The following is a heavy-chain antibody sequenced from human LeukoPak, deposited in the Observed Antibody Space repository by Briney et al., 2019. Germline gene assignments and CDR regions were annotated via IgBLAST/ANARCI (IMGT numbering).Heavy chain of an antibody. Sequence: GGSLRLSCAASGFTFSDYYMSWIRQAPGKGLEWVSYISGASAYTNYADSVKGRFTISRDNAKNSLYLQMNSLRDEDTAVYYCATEVLGYFDSWGQGTLVTVSS. CDR3: ATEVLGYFDS. J-gene: IGHJ4*02. CDR2: ISGASAYT. D-gene: IGHD2/OR15-2a*01. CDR1: GFTFSDYY. V-gene: IGHV3-11*05.